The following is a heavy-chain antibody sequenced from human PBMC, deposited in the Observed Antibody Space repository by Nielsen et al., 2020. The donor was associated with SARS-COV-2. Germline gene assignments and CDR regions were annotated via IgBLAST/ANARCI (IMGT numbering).Heavy chain of an antibody. CDR3: ASLGSSAYQRVLDY. D-gene: IGHD6-19*01. Sequence: GGSLRLSCAASGFTFRSYEMNWVRQAPGKGLEWISYISSNGNTIYYADSVKGRFTISRDNANNSLYLQMNSLRVEDTAVYYCASLGSSAYQRVLDYWGQGTLVIVSS. CDR1: GFTFRSYE. J-gene: IGHJ4*02. V-gene: IGHV3-48*03. CDR2: ISSNGNTI.